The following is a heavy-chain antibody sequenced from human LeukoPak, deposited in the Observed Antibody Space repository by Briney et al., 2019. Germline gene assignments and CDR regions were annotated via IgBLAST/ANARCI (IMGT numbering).Heavy chain of an antibody. Sequence: GASVKVSCKASGYTFTSYGISWVRQAPGQGLEWMGGIIPIFGTANYAQKFQGRVTITADESTSTAYMELSSLRSEDTAVYYCALGDCSSTSCYWIDYWGQGTLVTVSS. CDR3: ALGDCSSTSCYWIDY. CDR2: IIPIFGTA. CDR1: GYTFTSYG. J-gene: IGHJ4*02. D-gene: IGHD2-2*01. V-gene: IGHV1-69*13.